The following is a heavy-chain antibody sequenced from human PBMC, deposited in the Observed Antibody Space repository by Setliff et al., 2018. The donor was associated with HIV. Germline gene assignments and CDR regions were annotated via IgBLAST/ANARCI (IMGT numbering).Heavy chain of an antibody. D-gene: IGHD3-3*01. CDR1: GFTFSSYA. CDR2: ISGSGGST. J-gene: IGHJ4*02. V-gene: IGHV3-23*01. Sequence: LRLSCAASGFTFSSYAMSWVRQAPGKGLEWVSAISGSGGSTYYADSVKGRFTISRDNSKSTLSLQMNSLRAEDTAVYYCAKGGGTYYNFWSGYYWDYWGQGTLVTVSS. CDR3: AKGGGTYYNFWSGYYWDY.